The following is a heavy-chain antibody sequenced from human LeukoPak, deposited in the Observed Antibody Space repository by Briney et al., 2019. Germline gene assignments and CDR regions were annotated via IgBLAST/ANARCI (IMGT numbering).Heavy chain of an antibody. D-gene: IGHD1-1*01. CDR3: AKAGTGTNMIFDY. CDR1: GFTFSSYA. Sequence: PGGSLRLSCAASGFTFSSYAMSWVRQAPAKGLEWVSALSSSGGDTFYADSVKGRFTISRDTSKNTLYLQMHSLRAEDTAVYYCAKAGTGTNMIFDYWGQGTLVTVSS. V-gene: IGHV3-23*01. CDR2: LSSSGGDT. J-gene: IGHJ4*02.